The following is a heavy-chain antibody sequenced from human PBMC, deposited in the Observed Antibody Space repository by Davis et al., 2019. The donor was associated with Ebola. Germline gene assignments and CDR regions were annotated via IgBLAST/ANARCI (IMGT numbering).Heavy chain of an antibody. Sequence: ASVKVSCKASGYTFTSYDINWVRQATGQGLEWMGWMNPNSGNTGYAQKFQGRVTMTRNTSISTAYMELSSLRSEDTAVYYCAISDYTFWTGYSNYYGMDVWGQGTTVTVSS. V-gene: IGHV1-8*01. J-gene: IGHJ6*02. CDR1: GYTFTSYD. D-gene: IGHD3/OR15-3a*01. CDR2: MNPNSGNT. CDR3: AISDYTFWTGYSNYYGMDV.